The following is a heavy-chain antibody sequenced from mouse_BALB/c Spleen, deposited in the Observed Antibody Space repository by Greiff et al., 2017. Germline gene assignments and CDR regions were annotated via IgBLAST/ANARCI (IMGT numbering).Heavy chain of an antibody. CDR1: GYTFTSYW. V-gene: IGHV1-7*01. D-gene: IGHD2-1*01. J-gene: IGHJ2*01. Sequence: VKLMESGAELAKPGASVKMSCKASGYTFTSYWMHWVKQRPGQGLEWIGYINPSTGYTEYNQKFKDKATLTADKSSSTAYMQLSSLTSEDSAVYYCARRYGNYGGDYWGQGTTLTVSS. CDR3: ARRYGNYGGDY. CDR2: INPSTGYT.